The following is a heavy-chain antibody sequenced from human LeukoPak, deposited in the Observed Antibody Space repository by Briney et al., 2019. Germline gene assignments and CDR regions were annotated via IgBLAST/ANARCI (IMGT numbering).Heavy chain of an antibody. CDR3: AKDPWDGSGSFDY. CDR1: GFTFSTYS. J-gene: IGHJ4*02. Sequence: GGSLRLSCAASGFTFSTYSMNWVRQAPGKGLEWVSSISSGSRYIYYADSVKGRFTISRDNSKNTLYLQMNSLRAEDTAVYYCAKDPWDGSGSFDYWGQGTLVTVSS. D-gene: IGHD3-10*01. CDR2: ISSGSRYI. V-gene: IGHV3-21*04.